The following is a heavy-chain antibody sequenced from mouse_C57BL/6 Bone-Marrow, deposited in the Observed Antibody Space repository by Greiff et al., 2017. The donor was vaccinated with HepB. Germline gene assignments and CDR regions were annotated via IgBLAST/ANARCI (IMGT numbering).Heavy chain of an antibody. Sequence: EVKVVESGGGLVKPGGSLKLSCAASGFTFSDYGMHWVRQAPEKGLEWVAYISSGSSTIYYADTVKGRFTISRDNAKNTLFLQMTSLRSEDTAMYYCAIYDYDVDYWGQGTSVTVAS. J-gene: IGHJ4*01. CDR1: GFTFSDYG. CDR2: ISSGSSTI. V-gene: IGHV5-17*01. CDR3: AIYDYDVDY. D-gene: IGHD2-4*01.